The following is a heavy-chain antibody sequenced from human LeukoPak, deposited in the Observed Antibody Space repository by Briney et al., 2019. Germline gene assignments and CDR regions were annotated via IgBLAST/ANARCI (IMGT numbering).Heavy chain of an antibody. D-gene: IGHD4-17*01. J-gene: IGHJ2*01. Sequence: PGGSLRLSCAASGFTVSSNYMSWVRQAPGKGLEWVSVIYSGGSTYYADSVKGRFTISRDNSKNTLYLQMNSLRAEDTAVYYCARDRYGVGGWYFDLWDRGTLVTVSS. CDR3: ARDRYGVGGWYFDL. CDR2: IYSGGST. V-gene: IGHV3-66*01. CDR1: GFTVSSNY.